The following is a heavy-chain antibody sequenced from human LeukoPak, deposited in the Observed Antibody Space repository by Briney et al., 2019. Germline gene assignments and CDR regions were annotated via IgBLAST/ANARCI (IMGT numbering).Heavy chain of an antibody. CDR3: ARDETYYYGSGSYAWFDP. J-gene: IGHJ5*02. CDR2: IYYSGST. D-gene: IGHD3-10*01. CDR1: GGSISSYY. V-gene: IGHV4-59*01. Sequence: PSETLSLTCTVSGGSISSYYWSWIRQPPGKGLEWIGYIYYSGSTNYNPSLKSRVTISVDTSKNQFSLKLSSVTAADTAVYYCARDETYYYGSGSYAWFDPWGQGTLVTVSS.